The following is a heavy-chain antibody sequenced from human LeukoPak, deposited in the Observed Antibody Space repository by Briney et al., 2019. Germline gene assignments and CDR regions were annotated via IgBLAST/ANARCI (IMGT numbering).Heavy chain of an antibody. CDR3: ARDQWLQSDYYMDV. CDR2: ISSSSSYI. V-gene: IGHV3-21*01. D-gene: IGHD5-18*01. J-gene: IGHJ6*03. CDR1: GFTFSSYS. Sequence: GGSLRLSCAASGFTFSSYSMNWVRQAPGKGLEWVSFISSSSSYIYYADSMKGRSTISRDNAKNSLYLQMNSLRAEGTAVYYCARDQWLQSDYYMDVWGKGTTVTVSS.